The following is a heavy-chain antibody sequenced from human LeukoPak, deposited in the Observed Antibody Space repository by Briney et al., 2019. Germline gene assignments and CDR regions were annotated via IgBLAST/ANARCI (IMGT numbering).Heavy chain of an antibody. J-gene: IGHJ4*02. D-gene: IGHD1-26*01. Sequence: PGGSLRLSCAPSGFTFTSYSMNWVRQAPQKGLEWVSSMSSRSSYIYYADSVKGRFTISRNNAKNSLYLQMYSLRAEDTAVYYCARDRGSFTFDYWGQGTLVTVSS. CDR2: MSSRSSYI. V-gene: IGHV3-21*01. CDR1: GFTFTSYS. CDR3: ARDRGSFTFDY.